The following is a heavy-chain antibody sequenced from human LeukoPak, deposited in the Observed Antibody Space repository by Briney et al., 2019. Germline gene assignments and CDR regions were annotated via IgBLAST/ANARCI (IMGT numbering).Heavy chain of an antibody. CDR1: GGSISSGGYF. Sequence: PSETLSLTCTVSGGSISSGGYFWTWLRQHPGKGLEWLGYIYYSGSTYYNPSLKSRVTISVDTSKNQFSLKLSSVTAADTAVYYCARAVVIPAAMAWGDTGVYGMDVWGQGTTVTVSS. J-gene: IGHJ6*02. CDR2: IYYSGST. V-gene: IGHV4-31*03. D-gene: IGHD2-2*01. CDR3: ARAVVIPAAMAWGDTGVYGMDV.